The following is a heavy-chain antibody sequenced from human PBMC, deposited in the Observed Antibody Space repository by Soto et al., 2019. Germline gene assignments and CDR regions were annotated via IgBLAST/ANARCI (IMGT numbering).Heavy chain of an antibody. D-gene: IGHD3-10*01. CDR3: ASVRYYYGSGSYYKGYYYYYYMDV. CDR1: GGSFSGDY. J-gene: IGHJ6*03. CDR2: INHSGST. Sequence: SETLSLTCAVYGGSFSGDYWSWIRQPPGKGLEWIGEINHSGSTNYNPSLKSRVTISVDTSKNQFSLKLSSVTAADTAVYYCASVRYYYGSGSYYKGYYYYYYMDVWGKGTTVTVSS. V-gene: IGHV4-34*01.